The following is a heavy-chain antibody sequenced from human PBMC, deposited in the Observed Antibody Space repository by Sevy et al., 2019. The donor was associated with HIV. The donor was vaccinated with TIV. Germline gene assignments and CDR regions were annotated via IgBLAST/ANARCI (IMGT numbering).Heavy chain of an antibody. CDR2: IWYDGSNK. J-gene: IGHJ4*02. D-gene: IGHD6-19*01. CDR3: ARRSSGWDYFDY. Sequence: GGSLRLSCAASGFTFSSYGMHWVRQAPGKGLEWVAVIWYDGSNKYYADSVKGRFTISRDNSKNTLYLQMNSLRAEDTAVYYCARRSSGWDYFDYWGQGTPVTVSS. CDR1: GFTFSSYG. V-gene: IGHV3-33*01.